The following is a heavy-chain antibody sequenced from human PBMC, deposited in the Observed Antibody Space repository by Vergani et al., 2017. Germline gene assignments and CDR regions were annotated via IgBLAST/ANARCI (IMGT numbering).Heavy chain of an antibody. CDR3: ARVHRNLMSRYMDV. CDR2: IYYSGST. D-gene: IGHD2-8*01. V-gene: IGHV4-31*03. Sequence: QVQLQESGPGLVKPSQTLSLTCTVSGGSISSGGYYWSWIRQHPGKGLEWIGYIYYSGSTYYNPSLKSRVTLSVDTSKNQFCLKLSSVTAADTAVYYCARVHRNLMSRYMDVWGKGTTVTVSS. J-gene: IGHJ6*03. CDR1: GGSISSGGYY.